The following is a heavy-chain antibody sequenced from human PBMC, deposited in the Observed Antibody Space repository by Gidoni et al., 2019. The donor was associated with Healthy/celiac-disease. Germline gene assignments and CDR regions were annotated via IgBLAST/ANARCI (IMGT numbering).Heavy chain of an antibody. V-gene: IGHV3-23*01. D-gene: IGHD4-4*01. Sequence: EVQLFESGGGLVQPGGSLRLACAASCFTFSSYAMRWVRQAPGKGLEWVSAISGSGGSTYYADSVKGRFTISRDNSKTTLYLQMNSLRAEDTAVYYCAKVYSNPWYFDYWGQGTLVTVSS. CDR1: CFTFSSYA. J-gene: IGHJ4*02. CDR3: AKVYSNPWYFDY. CDR2: ISGSGGST.